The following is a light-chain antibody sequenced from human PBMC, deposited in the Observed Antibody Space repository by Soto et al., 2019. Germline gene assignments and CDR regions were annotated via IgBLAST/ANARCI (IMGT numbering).Light chain of an antibody. CDR3: CSYAGSNTWV. J-gene: IGLJ3*02. V-gene: IGLV2-23*02. CDR2: EVS. CDR1: TRDVGNYNL. Sequence: QSALGQPASVSGSPGESITISCTRTTRDVGNYNLVSWYQQYPGEAPKLIIYEVSRRPSGVSNRFSGSKSGTTASLTISGLQAEDETEYHCCSYAGSNTWVFGGGTKVTVL.